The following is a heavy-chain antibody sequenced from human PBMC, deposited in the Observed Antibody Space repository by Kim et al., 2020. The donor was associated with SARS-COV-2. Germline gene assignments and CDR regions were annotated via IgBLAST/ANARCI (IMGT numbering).Heavy chain of an antibody. J-gene: IGHJ5*02. Sequence: SETLSLTCTVSGGSISSSSYYWGWIRQPPGKGLEWIGSIYYSGSTYYNPSLKSRITISVDTSKNQFSLKLSSVTAADTAVYYCARDLSTARPPGAWFDPWGQGTLVTVSS. CDR3: ARDLSTARPPGAWFDP. V-gene: IGHV4-39*07. D-gene: IGHD5-18*01. CDR2: IYYSGST. CDR1: GGSISSSSYY.